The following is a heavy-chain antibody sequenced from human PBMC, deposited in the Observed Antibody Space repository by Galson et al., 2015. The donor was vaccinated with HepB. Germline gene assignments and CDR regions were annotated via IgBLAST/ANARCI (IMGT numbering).Heavy chain of an antibody. CDR1: GFTFSNYN. D-gene: IGHD7-27*01. CDR2: ISPSGNYI. CDR3: VRDPPLGTPFDY. J-gene: IGHJ4*02. Sequence: SLRLSCAASGFTFSNYNMNWVRQAPGKGLEWVSSISPSGNYIYYADSVKGRFTISRDNAKNSPFLQMNSLRADDTALYYCVRDPPLGTPFDYWGQGTLVTVSS. V-gene: IGHV3-21*01.